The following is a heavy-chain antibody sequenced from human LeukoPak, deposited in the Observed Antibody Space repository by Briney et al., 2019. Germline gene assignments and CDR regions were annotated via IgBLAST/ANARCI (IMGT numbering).Heavy chain of an antibody. Sequence: GGSLRLSCAAAGFTFSSYWMHWVRQAPGKGLVWVSRINTDGSSTIYADSVKGRFTISRDNAKNTLYLQMNNLRAEDTAVYACARGNEWSFDYWGQGTMVTVSS. CDR3: ARGNEWSFDY. D-gene: IGHD3-3*01. J-gene: IGHJ4*02. CDR1: GFTFSSYW. V-gene: IGHV3-74*01. CDR2: INTDGSST.